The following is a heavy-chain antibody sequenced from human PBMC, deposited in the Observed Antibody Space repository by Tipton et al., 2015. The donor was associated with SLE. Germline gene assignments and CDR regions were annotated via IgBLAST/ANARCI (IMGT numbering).Heavy chain of an antibody. V-gene: IGHV3-30-3*01. J-gene: IGHJ4*02. CDR3: AKDHYYEGGLYFDY. Sequence: SLRLSCAASGFTFSSYAMHWVRQAPGKGLEWVAVISYDGSNKYYADSVKGRFTISRDNSKNTLYLQMNSLRAEDTAVYYCAKDHYYEGGLYFDYWGQGTLVTVSS. CDR1: GFTFSSYA. D-gene: IGHD3-22*01. CDR2: ISYDGSNK.